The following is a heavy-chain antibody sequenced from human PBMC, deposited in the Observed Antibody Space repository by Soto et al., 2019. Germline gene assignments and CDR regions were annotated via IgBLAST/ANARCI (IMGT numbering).Heavy chain of an antibody. CDR3: AGDIVGRDAFDI. V-gene: IGHV3-30-3*01. D-gene: IGHD1-26*01. J-gene: IGHJ3*02. Sequence: QVQLVESGGGVVQPGRSLRLSCAASGFTFSSYAMHWVRQAPGKGLEWVAVISYDGSNKYYADSVKGRFTISRDNSKNTLYLQMNSLRAEDTAVYYCAGDIVGRDAFDIWGQGTMVTVSS. CDR2: ISYDGSNK. CDR1: GFTFSSYA.